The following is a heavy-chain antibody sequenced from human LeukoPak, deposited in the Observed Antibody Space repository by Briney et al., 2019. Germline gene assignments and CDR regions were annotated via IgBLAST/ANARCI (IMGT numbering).Heavy chain of an antibody. J-gene: IGHJ6*02. D-gene: IGHD6-13*01. Sequence: SVKVSCKASGGTFSSYAISWVRQAPGQGLEWMGRIIPILGIANYAQKFQGRVTITADKSTSTAYMELSSLRSEDTAVYYCARAQQLVKGTYGMDVWGQGTTVTVSS. V-gene: IGHV1-69*04. CDR2: IIPILGIA. CDR1: GGTFSSYA. CDR3: ARAQQLVKGTYGMDV.